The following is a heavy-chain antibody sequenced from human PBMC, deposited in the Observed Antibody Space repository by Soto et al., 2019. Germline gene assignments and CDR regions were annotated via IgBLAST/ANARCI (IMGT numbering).Heavy chain of an antibody. D-gene: IGHD2-2*01. Sequence: QVQLVQSGAEVKKPGSSVKVSCKASGGTFSSYAISWVRQAPGQGLEWMGGIISIFGTANYAQKFQGRVTIAADESTSTACMGLSSLRSEVTAVYYCARHVPAAGYYYGMDVWGQGTTVTVSS. J-gene: IGHJ6*02. V-gene: IGHV1-69*12. CDR3: ARHVPAAGYYYGMDV. CDR2: IISIFGTA. CDR1: GGTFSSYA.